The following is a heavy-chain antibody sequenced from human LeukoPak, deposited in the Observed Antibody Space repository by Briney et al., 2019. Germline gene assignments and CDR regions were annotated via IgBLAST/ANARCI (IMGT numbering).Heavy chain of an antibody. CDR2: INPKNAGT. Sequence: GASVKVSCKASGYTFTGHYMHWVRQAPGQGLEWMGWINPKNAGTNFAQKFQGRVTMTRDMSTSTVYMELSSLRSEDTAVYYCARVCGGSYCLDYWGQGTLVTVSS. D-gene: IGHD1-26*01. V-gene: IGHV1-2*02. CDR1: GYTFTGHY. CDR3: ARVCGGSYCLDY. J-gene: IGHJ4*02.